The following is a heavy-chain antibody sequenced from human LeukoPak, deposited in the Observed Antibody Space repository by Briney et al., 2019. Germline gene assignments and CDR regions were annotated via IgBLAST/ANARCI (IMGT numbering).Heavy chain of an antibody. Sequence: ASVKVSCKSSGYTFTGYDINWVRQATGQGLEWMGWMNPNSGKTGYAQKFQGRATMTRNTSISTAYMELSSLRSEDTAVYYCARGGGYDGRPDYWGQGTLVTVSS. CDR1: GYTFTGYD. J-gene: IGHJ4*02. V-gene: IGHV1-8*01. CDR2: MNPNSGKT. D-gene: IGHD5-12*01. CDR3: ARGGGYDGRPDY.